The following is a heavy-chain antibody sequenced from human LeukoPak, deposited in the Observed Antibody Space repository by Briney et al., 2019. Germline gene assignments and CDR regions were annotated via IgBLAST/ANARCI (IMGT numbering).Heavy chain of an antibody. CDR3: ARGDYYGSGSYYKGRGWFDP. CDR2: INHSGST. J-gene: IGHJ5*02. Sequence: KPSETLSLTCAVYGGSFSGYYWSWIRQPPGKGLEWIGEINHSGSTNYNPFLKSRVTISVDTSKNQFSLKLSSVTAADTAVYYCARGDYYGSGSYYKGRGWFDPWGQGTLVTVSS. CDR1: GGSFSGYY. D-gene: IGHD3-10*01. V-gene: IGHV4-34*01.